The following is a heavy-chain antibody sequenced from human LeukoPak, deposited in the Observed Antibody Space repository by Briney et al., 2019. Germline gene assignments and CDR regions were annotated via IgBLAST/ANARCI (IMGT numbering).Heavy chain of an antibody. V-gene: IGHV5-51*01. CDR2: IYPGDSDT. CDR1: GYSFTSYW. D-gene: IGHD5-18*01. Sequence: GESMKISCKGSGYSFTSYWIGWVRQMPGKGLEWMGIIYPGDSDTRYSPSFQGQVTISADKSISTAYLQWSSLKASDTAMYYCARQASTWIQPGPFDYWGQGTLVTVSS. J-gene: IGHJ4*02. CDR3: ARQASTWIQPGPFDY.